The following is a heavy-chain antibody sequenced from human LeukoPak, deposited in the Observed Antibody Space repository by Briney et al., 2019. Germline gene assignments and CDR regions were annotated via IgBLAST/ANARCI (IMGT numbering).Heavy chain of an antibody. V-gene: IGHV1-2*02. CDR1: GYSFTGYN. J-gene: IGHJ4*02. D-gene: IGHD2-15*01. CDR2: INPNSGGT. Sequence: PSVTVSCKTSGYSFTGYNMPWIRQAPGHGLEFMALINPNSGGTNSAQKFQGRVTMTRDTSISTAYMELSSLTFDDTAVYYCGRGTIAVVAADLRTDQWGQGTLVTVSS. CDR3: GRGTIAVVAADLRTDQ.